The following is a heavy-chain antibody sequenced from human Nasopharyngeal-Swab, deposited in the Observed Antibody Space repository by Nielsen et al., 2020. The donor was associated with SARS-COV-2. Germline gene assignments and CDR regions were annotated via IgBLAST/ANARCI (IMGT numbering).Heavy chain of an antibody. Sequence: ASVKVSCKASGYTFTSYAMHWVRQAPGQRLEWMGWINAGNGNTKYSQKFQGRVTITRDTSASTAYMELSSLRSEDTAVYYCAKGLAAAGTDYYYYMDVWGKGTTATVSS. CDR1: GYTFTSYA. CDR3: AKGLAAAGTDYYYYMDV. J-gene: IGHJ6*03. CDR2: INAGNGNT. D-gene: IGHD6-13*01. V-gene: IGHV1-3*01.